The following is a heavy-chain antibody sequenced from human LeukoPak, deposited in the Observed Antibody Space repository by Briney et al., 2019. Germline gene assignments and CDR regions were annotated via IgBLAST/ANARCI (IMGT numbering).Heavy chain of an antibody. Sequence: GGSLRLSCAASGFILSGSAMHWVRQASGKGLEWVGRIRSKANGYATAYAASVKGRFTISRDDSKNTAYLQMNSLKTEDTAVYYCTRSSYDYVWGSLSEPWGQGTLVTVSS. J-gene: IGHJ5*02. CDR2: IRSKANGYAT. CDR3: TRSSYDYVWGSLSEP. V-gene: IGHV3-73*01. CDR1: GFILSGSA. D-gene: IGHD3-16*01.